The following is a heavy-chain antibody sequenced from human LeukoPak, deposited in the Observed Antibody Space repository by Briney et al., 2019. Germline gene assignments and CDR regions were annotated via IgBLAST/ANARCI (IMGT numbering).Heavy chain of an antibody. CDR3: ARDSDDYGPRTGDY. CDR1: GGTFSSYA. Sequence: SVEVSCKASGGTFSSYAISWVRQAPGQGLEWMGRIIPILGIANYAQKFQGRVTITADKSTSTAYMELSSLRSEDTAVYYCARDSDDYGPRTGDYWGQGTLVTVSS. D-gene: IGHD4-17*01. V-gene: IGHV1-69*04. CDR2: IIPILGIA. J-gene: IGHJ4*02.